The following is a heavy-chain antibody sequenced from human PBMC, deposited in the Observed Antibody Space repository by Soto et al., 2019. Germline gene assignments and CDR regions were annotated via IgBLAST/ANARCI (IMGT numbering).Heavy chain of an antibody. CDR2: IYPADSDA. CDR1: ADTLTPYL. J-gene: IGHJ4*02. V-gene: IGHV5-51*01. CDR3: ERFIVGSTKGTLAN. D-gene: IGHD1-26*01. Sequence: PGVSMTISGQTAADTLTPYLVGWVRPLHGKGLEWMGLIYPADSDATYGPSFQGQVTLSVDKSTDTAYLQWSSLRPADTAMYYCERFIVGSTKGTLANRGQGSRATVS.